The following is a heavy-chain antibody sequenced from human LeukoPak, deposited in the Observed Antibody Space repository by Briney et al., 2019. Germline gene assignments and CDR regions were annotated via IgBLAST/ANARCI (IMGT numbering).Heavy chain of an antibody. CDR1: GGSFSGYY. CDR2: INHSGST. V-gene: IGHV4-34*01. D-gene: IGHD2-2*01. J-gene: IGHJ5*02. Sequence: SETLSLTCAVYGGSFSGYYWSWIRQPPGKGLEWIGEINHSGSTNYNPSLKSRVTISVDTSKNKFSLKLSSVTAADTAVYYCASTGLVVVPAASTSNWFDPWGQGTLVTVSS. CDR3: ASTGLVVVPAASTSNWFDP.